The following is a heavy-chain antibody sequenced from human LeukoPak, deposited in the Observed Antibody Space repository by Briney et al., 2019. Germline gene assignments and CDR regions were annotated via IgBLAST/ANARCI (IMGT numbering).Heavy chain of an antibody. Sequence: PSETLSLTCTVSGGSISSSYYYWGWIRQPPGKGLEWIGSIYYSGSTYYNPSLKSRVTISVDTSKNQFSLKLRSVTAADPAVYYCVIAAAGLFYYWGQGTLVTVSS. V-gene: IGHV4-39*01. CDR1: GGSISSSYYY. CDR2: IYYSGST. J-gene: IGHJ4*02. CDR3: VIAAAGLFYY. D-gene: IGHD6-13*01.